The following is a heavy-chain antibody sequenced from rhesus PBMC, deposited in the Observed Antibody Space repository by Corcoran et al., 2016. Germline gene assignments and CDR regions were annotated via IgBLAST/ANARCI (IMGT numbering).Heavy chain of an antibody. CDR3: ERDLAYGTYDD. CDR2: INQKPVGT. CDR1: GYTFPAYF. J-gene: IGHJ4*01. D-gene: IGHD4-17*01. V-gene: IGHV1-138*01. Sequence: QVQLVQSGAEVKKPGSSVKVSCTASGYTFPAYFIPWVRQAPGQGLEWREEINQKPVGTHDEKKFQERGTMTRDTSTSTAYMELSSMRSEDTAVYYCERDLAYGTYDDWGQGVLVIVSS.